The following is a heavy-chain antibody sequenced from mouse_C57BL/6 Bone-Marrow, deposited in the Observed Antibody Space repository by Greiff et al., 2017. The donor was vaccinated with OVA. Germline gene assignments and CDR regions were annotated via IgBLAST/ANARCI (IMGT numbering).Heavy chain of an antibody. Sequence: QVQLQQPGTELVKPGASVKLSCKASGYTFTSYWMHWVKQRPGQGLEWIGNINPSNGGTNYNEKFKSKATLTVDKSSSTTYMQLSSLTAEDSAVYDCARYHYGNYEGFAYWGQGTLVTVSA. CDR2: INPSNGGT. CDR1: GYTFTSYW. CDR3: ARYHYGNYEGFAY. J-gene: IGHJ3*01. V-gene: IGHV1-53*01. D-gene: IGHD2-1*01.